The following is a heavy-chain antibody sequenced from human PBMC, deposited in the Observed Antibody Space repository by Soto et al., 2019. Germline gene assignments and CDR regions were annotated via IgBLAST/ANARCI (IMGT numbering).Heavy chain of an antibody. Sequence: ASVKVSCKASGYTFGSYYMNWVRQAPGQGLEWLGIINPSGGYTTYAQRFLGRVTMTSDTSTSTVHMELGSLTSEDTAVYYCARGGGIVVVTAPYDYWGQGTLVTVSS. D-gene: IGHD2-21*02. CDR2: INPSGGYT. J-gene: IGHJ4*02. CDR3: ARGGGIVVVTAPYDY. V-gene: IGHV1-46*03. CDR1: GYTFGSYY.